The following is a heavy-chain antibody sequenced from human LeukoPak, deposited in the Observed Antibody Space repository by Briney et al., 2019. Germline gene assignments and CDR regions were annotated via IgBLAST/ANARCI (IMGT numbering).Heavy chain of an antibody. V-gene: IGHV3-7*01. J-gene: IGHJ4*02. CDR1: GFTFSSYW. Sequence: GWFLRLCCAASGFTFSSYWMSWVRQAAGKGLEGVANINEEGGDMYYVGSVKGRFTISRDNAKNSLYLQINSLRADDTAVYYCARDLFTEGEDYWGQGTLVTVSS. CDR3: ARDLFTEGEDY. CDR2: INEEGGDM. D-gene: IGHD3-16*01.